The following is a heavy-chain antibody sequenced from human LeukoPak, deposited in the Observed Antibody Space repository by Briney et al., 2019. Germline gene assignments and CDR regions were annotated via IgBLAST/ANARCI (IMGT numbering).Heavy chain of an antibody. V-gene: IGHV4-61*08. CDR1: GGSISSGDYY. CDR3: AIFDNYGGSYRDY. Sequence: SQTLSLTCTVSGGSISSGDYYWSWIRQPPGKGLEWIGYIYYSGSTNYNPSLKSRVTISVDTSKNQFSLKLSSVTAADTAVYYCAIFDNYGGSYRDYWGQGTLVTVSS. D-gene: IGHD1-26*01. J-gene: IGHJ4*02. CDR2: IYYSGST.